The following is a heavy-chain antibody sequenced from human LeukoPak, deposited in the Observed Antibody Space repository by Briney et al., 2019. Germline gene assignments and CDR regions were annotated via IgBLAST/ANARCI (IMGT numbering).Heavy chain of an antibody. CDR3: ARDHGRGPYYDIFPTAVDY. Sequence: ASVKVSCKASGYTFTSYYMHWVRQAPGQGLERMGVINPSGGTTTYAQKFQGRVTMTRDTSTSTVYMELSSLRAEDTAVYYCARDHGRGPYYDIFPTAVDYWGQGTLVTVSS. V-gene: IGHV1-46*01. J-gene: IGHJ4*02. CDR1: GYTFTSYY. D-gene: IGHD3-9*01. CDR2: INPSGGTT.